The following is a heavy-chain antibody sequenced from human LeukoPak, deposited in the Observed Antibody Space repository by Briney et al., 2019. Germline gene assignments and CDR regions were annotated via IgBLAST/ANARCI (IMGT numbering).Heavy chain of an antibody. D-gene: IGHD6-19*01. CDR1: GGSISSYH. CDR2: IYYSGST. Sequence: SETLSLTCTVSGGSISSYHWSWFRQAPGKGLEWIGSIYYSGSTYYNPSLKSRVTISVDTSKNQFSLKLSSVTAADTAVYYCASLPHSSGFPFDPWGQGTLVTVSS. V-gene: IGHV4-59*05. J-gene: IGHJ5*02. CDR3: ASLPHSSGFPFDP.